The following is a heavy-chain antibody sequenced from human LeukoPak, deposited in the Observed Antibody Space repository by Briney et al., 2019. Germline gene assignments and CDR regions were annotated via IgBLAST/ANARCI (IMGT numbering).Heavy chain of an antibody. CDR3: ARGTLRNTIYYGSGSSFDNYYYMDV. J-gene: IGHJ6*03. CDR2: INPNSGGT. V-gene: IGHV1-2*02. CDR1: GYTFTGYY. Sequence: GASVKVSCKASGYTFTGYYMHWVRQAPGQGLEWMGWINPNSGGTNYAQKFQGRVTMTRDTSISTAYMELSRLRSDDTAVYYCARGTLRNTIYYGSGSSFDNYYYMDVWGKGTTVTISS. D-gene: IGHD3-10*01.